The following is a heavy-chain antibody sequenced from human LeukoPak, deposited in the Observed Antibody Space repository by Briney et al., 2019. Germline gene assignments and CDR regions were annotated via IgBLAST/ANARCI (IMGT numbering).Heavy chain of an antibody. Sequence: PGGSLRRSCAASGFTFSSYGMHWVRQAPGKGLEWVAVIWNDGSQKYYADSVKGRFTISRDNSKNTLYLQMNSLRAEDTAVYYCARDKGPYYFDQWGQGTLLTVSS. J-gene: IGHJ4*02. V-gene: IGHV3-33*01. CDR3: ARDKGPYYFDQ. CDR1: GFTFSSYG. CDR2: IWNDGSQK.